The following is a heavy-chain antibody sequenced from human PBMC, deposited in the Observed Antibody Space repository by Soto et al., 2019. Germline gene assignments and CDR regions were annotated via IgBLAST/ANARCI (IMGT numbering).Heavy chain of an antibody. CDR1: GFTFSSYG. J-gene: IGHJ4*02. CDR3: ARDPRGYSALRYPDY. Sequence: GGSLRLSCAASGFTFSSYGMHWVRQAPGKGLEWVAVIWYDGSNKYYADSVKGRFTISRDNSKNTLYLQMNSLRAEDTAVYYCARDPRGYSALRYPDYWGQGTLVTVSS. D-gene: IGHD5-12*01. CDR2: IWYDGSNK. V-gene: IGHV3-33*01.